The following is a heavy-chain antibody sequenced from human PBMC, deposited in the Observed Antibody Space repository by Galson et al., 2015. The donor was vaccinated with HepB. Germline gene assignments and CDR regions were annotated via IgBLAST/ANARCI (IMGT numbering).Heavy chain of an antibody. Sequence: SLRLSCAASGFTFSSYGVHWVRQAPGKGLEWVAVILYDGSSKKSADSVKGRFTISRDNSKNTLYLQMDSLRAEDTAVYYCAKDGLSYNWNDVAYFDYWGQGTLVTVSS. V-gene: IGHV3-30*18. D-gene: IGHD1-1*01. CDR2: ILYDGSSK. J-gene: IGHJ4*02. CDR1: GFTFSSYG. CDR3: AKDGLSYNWNDVAYFDY.